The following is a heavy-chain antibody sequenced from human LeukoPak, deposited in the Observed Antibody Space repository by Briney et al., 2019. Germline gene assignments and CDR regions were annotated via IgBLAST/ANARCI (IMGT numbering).Heavy chain of an antibody. J-gene: IGHJ5*02. CDR2: INAGNGNT. V-gene: IGHV1-3*01. CDR1: GYTFTSYA. Sequence: ASVKVSCKASGYTFTSYAMHWVRQPPGQRLEWMGWINAGNGNTKYSQKFQGRVTITRDTSASTAYMELSSLRSEDTAVYYCARDLLWFGADNWFDPWGQGALVTVSS. CDR3: ARDLLWFGADNWFDP. D-gene: IGHD3-10*01.